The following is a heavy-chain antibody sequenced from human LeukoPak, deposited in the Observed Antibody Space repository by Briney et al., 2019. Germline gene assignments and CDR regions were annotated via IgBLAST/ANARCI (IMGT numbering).Heavy chain of an antibody. J-gene: IGHJ3*02. Sequence: GGSLRLSCAASGFNFSTYSMNWVRQAPGKGLEWVSYISSSGSTIYYADSVKGRFTISRDNAKNSLYLQMNSLRAEDTAVYYCARDLWFGELSGAFDIWGQGTMVTVSS. D-gene: IGHD3-10*01. CDR1: GFNFSTYS. CDR3: ARDLWFGELSGAFDI. V-gene: IGHV3-48*04. CDR2: ISSSGSTI.